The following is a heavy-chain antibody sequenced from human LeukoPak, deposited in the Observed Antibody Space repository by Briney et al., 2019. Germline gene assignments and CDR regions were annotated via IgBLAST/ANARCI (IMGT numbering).Heavy chain of an antibody. J-gene: IGHJ4*02. CDR2: TSNKANSYIT. CDR1: GFTFSDHY. Sequence: GGSLRLSCAASGFTFSDHYMDWVRQAPGKGLEWVGRTSNKANSYITKYAASVQGRFTISRDDSKISLFLQMNSLKTEDTAVYYCARVSGSYYLDYWGQGTLVTLSS. V-gene: IGHV3-72*01. CDR3: ARVSGSYYLDY. D-gene: IGHD1-26*01.